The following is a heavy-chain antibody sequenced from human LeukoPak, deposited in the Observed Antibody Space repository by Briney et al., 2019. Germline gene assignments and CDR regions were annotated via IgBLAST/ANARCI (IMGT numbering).Heavy chain of an antibody. CDR2: IYYSGST. D-gene: IGHD3-22*01. Sequence: ASETLSLTFTVSGGSISSSSYYWGWIRQPPGKGLEWIGSIYYSGSTYYNPSLKSRVTISVDTSKNQFSLKLSSVTAADTAVYYCARDFDYYDSSGSGGPFDYWGQGTLVTVSS. J-gene: IGHJ4*02. CDR1: GGSISSSSYY. V-gene: IGHV4-39*07. CDR3: ARDFDYYDSSGSGGPFDY.